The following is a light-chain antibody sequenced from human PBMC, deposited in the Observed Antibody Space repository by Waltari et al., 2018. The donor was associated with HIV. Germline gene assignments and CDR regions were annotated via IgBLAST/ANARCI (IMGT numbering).Light chain of an antibody. Sequence: DIVMTQSPDSLAVYLGARAIINSKSNQSVLYSSNNKNFLAWYQQKPGQPPRLLIYWASTRESGVPDRFRGSGSGTYFTLAISSLQAEDVAVYYCQQHYTTPYTFGQGTKLEIK. J-gene: IGKJ2*01. CDR1: QSVLYSSNNKNF. CDR3: QQHYTTPYT. CDR2: WAS. V-gene: IGKV4-1*01.